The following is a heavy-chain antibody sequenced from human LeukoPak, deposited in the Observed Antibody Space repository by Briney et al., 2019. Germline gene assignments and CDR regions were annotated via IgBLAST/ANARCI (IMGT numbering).Heavy chain of an antibody. J-gene: IGHJ5*02. D-gene: IGHD1-26*01. Sequence: GGSLRLSCAASGFTFSDYYMSWIRQAPGEGLEWVSYISSSSSYTNYADSVKGRFTISRDNAKRSLYLQMNSLTAEDTAVYYCARSGGTYGWFDPWGQGTLVTVSS. CDR3: ARSGGTYGWFDP. CDR2: ISSSSSYT. V-gene: IGHV3-11*03. CDR1: GFTFSDYY.